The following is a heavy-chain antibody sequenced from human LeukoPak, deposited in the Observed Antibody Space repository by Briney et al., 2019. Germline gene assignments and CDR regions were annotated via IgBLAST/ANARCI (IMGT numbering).Heavy chain of an antibody. CDR2: IYYSGST. Sequence: SETLSLTCTVSGGSISSSSYYWGWIRQPPGKGLEWIGSIYYSGSTYYNPSLKSRVTISVDTSKNQFSLKLSSVTAADTAVYYCARLTNRVAAAGTRWGQGTLVTVSS. V-gene: IGHV4-39*01. CDR3: ARLTNRVAAAGTR. CDR1: GGSISSSSYY. D-gene: IGHD6-13*01. J-gene: IGHJ4*02.